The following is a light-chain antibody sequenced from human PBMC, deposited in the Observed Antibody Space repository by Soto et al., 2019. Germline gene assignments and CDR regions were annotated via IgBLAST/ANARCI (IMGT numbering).Light chain of an antibody. V-gene: IGKV1-39*01. CDR2: AAS. J-gene: IGKJ1*01. CDR1: QAISNY. CDR3: QQSFITPWT. Sequence: DIQMTQSPSFLSASVGDRVTITCRASQAISNYLNWYQQKPGKAPNLLISAASSLQSGVPSRFSGTGSETDFTLTISSLQPEDFATYYCQQSFITPWTFGQGTKVEIK.